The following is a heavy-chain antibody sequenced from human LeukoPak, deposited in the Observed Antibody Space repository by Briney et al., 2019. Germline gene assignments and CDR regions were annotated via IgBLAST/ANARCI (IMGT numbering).Heavy chain of an antibody. CDR3: ARGGLYYGSGSFDY. CDR2: IRYDGSNK. CDR1: GFTFSSYG. Sequence: PGGSLRLSCAASGFTFSSYGMHWVRQAPGKGLEWVAFIRYDGSNKYYADSVKGRFTISRDNSKNTLYLQMNSLRAEDTALYHCARGGLYYGSGSFDYWGQGTLVTVSS. V-gene: IGHV3-30*02. J-gene: IGHJ4*02. D-gene: IGHD3-10*01.